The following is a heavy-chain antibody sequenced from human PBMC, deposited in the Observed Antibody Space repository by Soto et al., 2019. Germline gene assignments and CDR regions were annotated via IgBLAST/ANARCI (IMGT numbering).Heavy chain of an antibody. D-gene: IGHD2-15*01. Sequence: GGSLRLSCAASGFTFSSYGMHWVRQAPGKGLEWVALIWFDGSDKYYTESVKGRFTISRDNSKSTLYLQMNSPRAEDTAVYYCARLYCSASSCYSVGAFDIRGQGTMVTVSS. V-gene: IGHV3-33*01. CDR1: GFTFSSYG. CDR3: ARLYCSASSCYSVGAFDI. CDR2: IWFDGSDK. J-gene: IGHJ3*02.